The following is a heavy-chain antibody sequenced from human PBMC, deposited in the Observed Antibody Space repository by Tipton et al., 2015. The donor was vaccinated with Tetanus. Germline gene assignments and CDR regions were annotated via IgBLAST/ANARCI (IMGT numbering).Heavy chain of an antibody. D-gene: IGHD3-16*01. J-gene: IGHJ3*01. V-gene: IGHV3-30*18. CDR2: ISYDGGNK. Sequence: SLRLSCAASGFTFSSYGMHWVRQAPGKGLEWVAVISYDGGNKYYADSVKGRFTISRDNSEKTLSLQMNSLRAEDTAIYYCAKDLGDVFQGAFDVWGPGTTVTVSS. CDR1: GFTFSSYG. CDR3: AKDLGDVFQGAFDV.